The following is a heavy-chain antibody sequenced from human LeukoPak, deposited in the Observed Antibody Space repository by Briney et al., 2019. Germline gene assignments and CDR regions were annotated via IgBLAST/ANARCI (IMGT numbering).Heavy chain of an antibody. V-gene: IGHV3-23*01. CDR1: GFTFSSCA. CDR2: ISGGGGNT. D-gene: IGHD6-19*01. Sequence: AGGSLRLSCAASGFTFSSCAMGWVRLAPGKGLEWVSAISGGGGNTYYADSVKGRFTISRDNSKNNIYLQMNSLRAEDTALYYCAKGPLIEVAGTTWDYWGQGTLVTVSS. J-gene: IGHJ4*02. CDR3: AKGPLIEVAGTTWDY.